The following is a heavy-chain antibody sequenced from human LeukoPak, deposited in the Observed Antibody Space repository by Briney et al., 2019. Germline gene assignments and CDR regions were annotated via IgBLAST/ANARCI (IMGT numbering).Heavy chain of an antibody. J-gene: IGHJ4*02. V-gene: IGHV3-21*01. CDR3: ARGRAWGDYYDSSGYRHFDY. CDR2: ISSSSSYI. Sequence: PGGSLRLSCAASGFTFSSYSMNSFRQAPGKGLEWVSSISSSSSYIYYADSVKGRFTISRDNAKNSLYLQMNSLRAEDTAVYYCARGRAWGDYYDSSGYRHFDYWGQGTLVTVSS. CDR1: GFTFSSYS. D-gene: IGHD3-22*01.